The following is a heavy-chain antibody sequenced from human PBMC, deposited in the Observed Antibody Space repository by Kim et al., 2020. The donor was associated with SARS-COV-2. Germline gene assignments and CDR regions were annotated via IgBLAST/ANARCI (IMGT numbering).Heavy chain of an antibody. CDR2: INYRGST. J-gene: IGHJ5*02. D-gene: IGHD6-13*01. V-gene: IGHV4-34*01. CDR1: GGSFSDHF. CDR3: GRAHDRSRFDP. Sequence: LETLSLTCAVYGGSFSDHFWSWIRQPPGKGLEWIGDINYRGSTNYNPSLKSRVTISVDTSKNQFSLKLSSVTAADTAVYYCGRAHDRSRFDPWGQGTLVTGSS.